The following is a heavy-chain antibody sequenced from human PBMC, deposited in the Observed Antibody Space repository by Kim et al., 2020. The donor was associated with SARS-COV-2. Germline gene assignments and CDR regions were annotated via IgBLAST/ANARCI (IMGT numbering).Heavy chain of an antibody. V-gene: IGHV1-46*01. CDR3: ARDSYGSGYYYGMDV. D-gene: IGHD3-10*01. Sequence: QKFRGRVTMTRDTSTSTVYMELYSLRSEDTAVYYCARDSYGSGYYYGMDVWGQGTTVTVSS. J-gene: IGHJ6*02.